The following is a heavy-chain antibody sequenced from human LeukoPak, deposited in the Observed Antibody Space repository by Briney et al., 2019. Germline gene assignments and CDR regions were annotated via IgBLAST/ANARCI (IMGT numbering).Heavy chain of an antibody. V-gene: IGHV3-48*01. CDR1: GFTSSSYS. Sequence: GGSLRLSCAASGFTSSSYSMNWVRQAPGKGLEWVSYISSSSSTIYYADSVKGRFTISRDNAKNSLYLQMNSLRAEDTAVYYCARDPSVKVTTTFFDYWGQGTLVTVSS. CDR2: ISSSSSTI. CDR3: ARDPSVKVTTTFFDY. D-gene: IGHD4-11*01. J-gene: IGHJ4*02.